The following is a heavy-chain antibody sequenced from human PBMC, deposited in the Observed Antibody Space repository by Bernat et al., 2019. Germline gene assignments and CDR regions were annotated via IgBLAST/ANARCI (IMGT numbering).Heavy chain of an antibody. CDR2: TSYDGSNQ. CDR1: GFSFSSYA. CDR3: ARDLEQLERLASRAFDI. D-gene: IGHD1-1*01. V-gene: IGHV3-30*01. Sequence: QVQLVESGGGVVQPGRSLRLSCAASGFSFSSYAMHWVRQAPGKGLEWVAVTSYDGSNQYSADSVKGRFTISRDNSKNTLYLQMNSLRGEDTAVYHCARDLEQLERLASRAFDIWGQGTMVTVSS. J-gene: IGHJ3*02.